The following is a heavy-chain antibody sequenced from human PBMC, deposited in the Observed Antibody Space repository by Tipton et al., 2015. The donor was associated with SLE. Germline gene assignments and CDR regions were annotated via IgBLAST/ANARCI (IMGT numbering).Heavy chain of an antibody. CDR2: IYHTGST. V-gene: IGHV4-38-2*01. CDR1: GYSISSGYY. Sequence: TLSLTCAVSGYSISSGYYWGWIRQPPGKGLEWIGSIYHTGSTYNNPSLKSRVTISVDRSKNQFSLKLSSVTAADTAVYYCARAGDSRDFDGFDIWGQGTMVTVSS. J-gene: IGHJ3*02. CDR3: ARAGDSRDFDGFDI. D-gene: IGHD6-13*01.